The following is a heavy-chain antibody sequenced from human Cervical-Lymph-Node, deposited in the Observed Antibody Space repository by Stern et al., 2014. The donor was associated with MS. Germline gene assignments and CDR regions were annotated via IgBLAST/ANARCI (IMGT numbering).Heavy chain of an antibody. D-gene: IGHD2-2*01. CDR3: ARALKYCTSTTCTYYFDY. CDR1: GYIFTGYY. J-gene: IGHJ4*02. V-gene: IGHV1-2*06. CDR2: IDPNSDGT. Sequence: VQLVVSGAEVKTPGASVKVSCRASGYIFTGYYVHWVRQVPGQGLEWVGRIDPNSDGTNYAQKFQDRVTMTRDTSINTAYMELSRLKSGDTAVYYCARALKYCTSTTCTYYFDYWGQGTLVTVSS.